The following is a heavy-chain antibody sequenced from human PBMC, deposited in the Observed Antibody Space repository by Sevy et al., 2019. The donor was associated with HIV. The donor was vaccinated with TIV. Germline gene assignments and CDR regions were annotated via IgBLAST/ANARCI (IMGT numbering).Heavy chain of an antibody. CDR3: ARWRRRGPYYYDSSGFNYFDY. V-gene: IGHV4-59*01. J-gene: IGHJ4*02. D-gene: IGHD3-22*01. CDR2: IYYSGST. Sequence: SETLSLTCTVSGGSISSYYWSWIRQPPGKGLEWIGYIYYSGSTNYNPSLKSRVTISVDTSKNQFSLKLSSVTAADTAVYYCARWRRRGPYYYDSSGFNYFDYWGQGTLVTVS. CDR1: GGSISSYY.